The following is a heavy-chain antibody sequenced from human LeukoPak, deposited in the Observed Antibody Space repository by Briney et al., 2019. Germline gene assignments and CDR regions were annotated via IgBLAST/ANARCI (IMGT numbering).Heavy chain of an antibody. V-gene: IGHV3-53*04. D-gene: IGHD2-2*02. CDR1: GITVSSNY. J-gene: IGHJ6*02. CDR2: IYSGGST. CDR3: ARVTLRYCSSTSCYTHGMDV. Sequence: GGSLRLSCAASGITVSSNYMSWVRQAPGKGLEWVSVIYSGGSTYYADSVKCRFTISRHNSKNTLYLQMNCLRAEDTAVYYCARVTLRYCSSTSCYTHGMDVWGQGPTVTVSS.